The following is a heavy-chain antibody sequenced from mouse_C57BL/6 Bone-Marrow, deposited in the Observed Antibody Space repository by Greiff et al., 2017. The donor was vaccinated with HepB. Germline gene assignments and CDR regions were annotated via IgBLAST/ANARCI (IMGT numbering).Heavy chain of an antibody. CDR3: ARRGYDDYDYFDY. V-gene: IGHV1-66*01. CDR1: GYSFTSYY. CDR2: IYPGSGNT. J-gene: IGHJ2*01. Sequence: VQLQQSGPELVKPGASVKISCKASGYSFTSYYIHWVKQRPGQGLEWIGWIYPGSGNTKYNEKFKGKATLTADTSSSTAYMQLSSLTSEDSAVYYCARRGYDDYDYFDYWGQGTTLTVSS. D-gene: IGHD2-3*01.